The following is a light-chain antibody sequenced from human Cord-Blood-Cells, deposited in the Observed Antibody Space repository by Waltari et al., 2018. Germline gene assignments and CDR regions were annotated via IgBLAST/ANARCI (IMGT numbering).Light chain of an antibody. CDR3: QSYDSSLSGWV. V-gene: IGLV1-40*01. CDR1: RSNIGAGSD. CDR2: GNS. J-gene: IGLJ3*02. Sequence: QSVLTQPPSASGAPGLRVTLPCTGSRSNIGAGSDVHWYQQLPGTAPNLLIYGNSNRPSGVPDRFSGSKSGTSASLAITGVQAEDEADYYCQSYDSSLSGWVFGGGTKLTVL.